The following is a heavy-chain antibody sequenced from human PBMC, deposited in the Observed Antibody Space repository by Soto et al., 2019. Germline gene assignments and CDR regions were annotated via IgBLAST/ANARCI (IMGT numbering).Heavy chain of an antibody. J-gene: IGHJ4*02. D-gene: IGHD3-3*01. CDR3: ASLEWESTGYADY. Sequence: EVQLVESGGGLVQPGGSLRLSCAASGFTFGSYWMSWVRQAPGKGLEWVANIKRDGSEKYYVDSVKGGFTISRDNAKNTLSLQMNSLRADDTAVYYCASLEWESTGYADYWGQGTLVTVSS. CDR1: GFTFGSYW. CDR2: IKRDGSEK. V-gene: IGHV3-7*03.